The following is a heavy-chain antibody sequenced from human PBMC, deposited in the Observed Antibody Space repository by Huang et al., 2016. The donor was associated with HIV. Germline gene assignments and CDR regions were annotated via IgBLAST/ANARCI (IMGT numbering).Heavy chain of an antibody. CDR2: IYSGGTT. CDR1: GFTVSTNS. Sequence: EVQLVESGGGLFQPGGSLRLSCAASGFTVSTNSLIYSGGTTYYADSVKGRFTISRDDSENTLYLHMTSLRAGDTAVYYCAKEGDTGAALGYWGQGTLVTVS. D-gene: IGHD2-8*02. V-gene: IGHV3-53*01. J-gene: IGHJ4*02. CDR3: AKEGDTGAALGY.